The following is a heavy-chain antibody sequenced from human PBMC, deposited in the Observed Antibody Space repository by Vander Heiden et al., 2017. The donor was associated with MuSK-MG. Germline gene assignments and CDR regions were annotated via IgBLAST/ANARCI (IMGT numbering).Heavy chain of an antibody. Sequence: QLQLQESGPGLVKPSETLSLTCTVSGGSISSSSYYWGWIRQPPGKGLEWIGSIYYSGSTYYNPSLKSRVTISVDTSKNQFSLKLSSVTAADTAVYYCARDRGQWPGDIDYWGQGKLVNVAS. CDR3: ARDRGQWPGDIDY. CDR2: IYYSGST. V-gene: IGHV4-39*02. D-gene: IGHD6-19*01. J-gene: IGHJ4*02. CDR1: GGSISSSSYY.